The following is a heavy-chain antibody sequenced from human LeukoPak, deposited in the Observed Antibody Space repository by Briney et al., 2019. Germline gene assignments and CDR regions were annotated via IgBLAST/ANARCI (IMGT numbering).Heavy chain of an antibody. V-gene: IGHV4-34*01. D-gene: IGHD1-14*01. J-gene: IGHJ4*02. CDR1: GGSFSGYY. CDR3: ARTGPRATPPDY. CDR2: INHSGST. Sequence: PSETLSLTCAVYGGSFSGYYWSWIRQPPGKGLEWIGEINHSGSTNYNPSLKSRVTISVDTSKNQFSLKLSSVTAADTAVYYCARTGPRATPPDYWGQGTLVTVSS.